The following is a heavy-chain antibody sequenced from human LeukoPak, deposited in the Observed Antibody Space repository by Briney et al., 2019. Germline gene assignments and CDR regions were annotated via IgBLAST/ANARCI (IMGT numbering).Heavy chain of an antibody. J-gene: IGHJ4*02. V-gene: IGHV3-30*18. Sequence: GGSLRLSCAGSGFSFNNYGMHWVRQAPGKGLEWVAIISYDGSTEYYADSVKGRFTISRDNSKNTLYLQMNSLRAEDTAVYYCVKRSCSSTSCPTDYWGQGTLVSVSS. CDR2: ISYDGSTE. D-gene: IGHD2-2*01. CDR3: VKRSCSSTSCPTDY. CDR1: GFSFNNYG.